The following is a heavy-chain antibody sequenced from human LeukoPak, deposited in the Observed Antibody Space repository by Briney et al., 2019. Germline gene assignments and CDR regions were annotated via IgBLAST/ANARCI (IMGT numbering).Heavy chain of an antibody. J-gene: IGHJ4*02. CDR3: AKRLGDY. CDR2: ISGSGGTT. CDR1: GFTFSSYA. Sequence: QSGGSLRLSCAASGFTFSSYAMSWVRQAPGKGLEWVSSISGSGGTTYYADSVKGRFSISRDDSKNTLYLQMNSLRADDTAVYYCAKRLGDYWGQGTLVTVSS. V-gene: IGHV3-23*01. D-gene: IGHD3-10*01.